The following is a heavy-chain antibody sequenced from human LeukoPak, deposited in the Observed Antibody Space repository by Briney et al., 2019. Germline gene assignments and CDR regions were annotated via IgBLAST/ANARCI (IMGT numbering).Heavy chain of an antibody. Sequence: ASVKVSCRGFGYNFTNYGISWVRQAPGQRLEWMGWISGYNGNTDYAQKFQARVTMTTDTSTSTGYLELRSLRSDDTAVYYCARAGRLKSGSNIYWGRGTLVTVSS. D-gene: IGHD1-26*01. V-gene: IGHV1-18*01. CDR3: ARAGRLKSGSNIY. CDR2: ISGYNGNT. J-gene: IGHJ4*02. CDR1: GYNFTNYG.